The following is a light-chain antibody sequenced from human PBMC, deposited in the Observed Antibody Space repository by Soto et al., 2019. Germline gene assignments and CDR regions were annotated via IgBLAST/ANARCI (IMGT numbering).Light chain of an antibody. Sequence: EKVMTQSPATLSMSPGERATLSCRASQSVSNFLAWYQQKPGQAPRLLIYGASTRATGVPARFSGSGSGTAFTLTISSLLSEDFAVYYCQQYSNWPSWTFGQGTKVQVK. CDR1: QSVSNF. CDR3: QQYSNWPSWT. CDR2: GAS. J-gene: IGKJ1*01. V-gene: IGKV3-15*01.